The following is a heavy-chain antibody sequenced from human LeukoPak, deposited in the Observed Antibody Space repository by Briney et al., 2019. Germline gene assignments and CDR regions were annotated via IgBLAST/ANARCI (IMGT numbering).Heavy chain of an antibody. CDR2: INPNSGGT. Sequence: ASVKVSCKASGYTFTGYYMHWVRQAPGQGLEWMGRINPNSGGTNYAQKFQGRVTMTRDTSISTAYMELSRLRSDDTAVYYCARGYYDFWSGYSPWGQGTLVTVSS. CDR1: GYTFTGYY. V-gene: IGHV1-2*06. D-gene: IGHD3-3*01. J-gene: IGHJ5*02. CDR3: ARGYYDFWSGYSP.